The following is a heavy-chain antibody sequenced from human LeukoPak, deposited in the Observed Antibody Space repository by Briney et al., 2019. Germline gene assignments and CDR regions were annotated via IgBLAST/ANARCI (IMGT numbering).Heavy chain of an antibody. V-gene: IGHV6-1*01. CDR1: GDSVSGNSVT. Sequence: SQTLSLTCAISGDSVSGNSVTWNWIRQSPSRGLEWLGRTYYRSTWYNDYAVSVRGRIIVNPDTSKNQFSLHLNSVTPEDTAVYYCARRLTQYDCFDPWGQGILVTVSS. CDR3: ARRLTQYDCFDP. CDR2: TYYRSTWYN. D-gene: IGHD2-2*01. J-gene: IGHJ5*02.